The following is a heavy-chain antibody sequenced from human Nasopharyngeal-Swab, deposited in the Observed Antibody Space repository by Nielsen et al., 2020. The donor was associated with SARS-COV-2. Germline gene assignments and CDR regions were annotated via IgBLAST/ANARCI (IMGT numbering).Heavy chain of an antibody. Sequence: WIRQPPGKGLEWIGSIYYSGSTYYNPSLKSRVTISVDTSKNQFSLKLSPVTAADTAVYYCARVKITIFGVAYFDYWGQGTLVTVSS. V-gene: IGHV4-39*07. D-gene: IGHD3-3*01. CDR2: IYYSGST. J-gene: IGHJ4*02. CDR3: ARVKITIFGVAYFDY.